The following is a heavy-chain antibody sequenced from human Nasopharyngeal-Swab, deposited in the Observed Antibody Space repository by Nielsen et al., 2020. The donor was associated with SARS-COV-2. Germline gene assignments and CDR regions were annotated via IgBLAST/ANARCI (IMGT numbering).Heavy chain of an antibody. Sequence: GESLKISCAASGSTFNNYNFNWVRQAPGKGLEWVGFIRSKAYGGTTEYAASVKGRFSISRDDSKRIAYLQMNSLKTEDTAVYYCTRGSRYYPDYYFGMDVWGQGTTVTVSS. CDR2: IRSKAYGGTT. CDR3: TRGSRYYPDYYFGMDV. D-gene: IGHD3-3*01. V-gene: IGHV3-49*04. J-gene: IGHJ6*02. CDR1: GSTFNNYN.